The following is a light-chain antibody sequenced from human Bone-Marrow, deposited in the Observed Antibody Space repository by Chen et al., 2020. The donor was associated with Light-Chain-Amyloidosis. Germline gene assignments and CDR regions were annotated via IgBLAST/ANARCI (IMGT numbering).Light chain of an antibody. CDR2: EVT. Sequence: SALTQPAPVSGSPGQPITIPCTGTSSDVGGDNHVSWYQQHPDKTPKLMIYEVTNRPTWVPDRFSGSKSDNTASLTISGIQTEDEADYFCSSYTITNTLVFGSGTRVTVL. J-gene: IGLJ1*01. V-gene: IGLV2-14*01. CDR3: SSYTITNTLV. CDR1: SSDVGGDNH.